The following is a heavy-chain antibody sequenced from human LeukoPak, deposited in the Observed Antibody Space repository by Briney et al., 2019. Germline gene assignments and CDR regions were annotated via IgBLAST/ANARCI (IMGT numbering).Heavy chain of an antibody. CDR1: GFTVSSNY. V-gene: IGHV3-15*01. Sequence: GGSLRLSCAASGFTVSSNYMSWVRQTPGKGLEWVGRIKSEIDGGTTDYGAPVIGRVTISRDDSKNTVYLQMNSLKTEDTAVYYCTTEKLEWADYYFYYMDVWGKGTTVTVSS. J-gene: IGHJ6*03. D-gene: IGHD3-3*01. CDR3: TTEKLEWADYYFYYMDV. CDR2: IKSEIDGGTT.